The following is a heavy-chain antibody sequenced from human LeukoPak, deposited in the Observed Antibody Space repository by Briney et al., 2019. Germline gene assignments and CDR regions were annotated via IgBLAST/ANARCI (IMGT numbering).Heavy chain of an antibody. CDR1: GLTVSSNY. CDR3: ARRPDYGGTPTFDY. V-gene: IGHV3-66*01. J-gene: IGHJ4*02. Sequence: GGSLRLSCAASGLTVSSNYMSWVRQAPGKGLERVSVLYSDGSTYYADSVKGRFTISRDNSKNTLFLQMNSLRAEDTAVYFCARRPDYGGTPTFDYWGQGTLVTVSS. CDR2: LYSDGST. D-gene: IGHD4-23*01.